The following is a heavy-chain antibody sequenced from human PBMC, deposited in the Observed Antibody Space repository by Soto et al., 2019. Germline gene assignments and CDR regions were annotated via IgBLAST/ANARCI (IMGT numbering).Heavy chain of an antibody. CDR1: GGSVSSGSYY. CDR3: ARTRDTVTSYYYRMAV. CDR2: IYYSGST. Sequence: TLSLTCTVSGGSVSSGSYYCSWIRQPPLKVLEWIVYIYYSGSTNYNPSLKSRVTISVDTSKNQFSLKLSSVTAPDTAVYYCARTRDTVTSYYYRMAVWGQGTTVTISS. V-gene: IGHV4-61*01. J-gene: IGHJ6*01. D-gene: IGHD4-17*01.